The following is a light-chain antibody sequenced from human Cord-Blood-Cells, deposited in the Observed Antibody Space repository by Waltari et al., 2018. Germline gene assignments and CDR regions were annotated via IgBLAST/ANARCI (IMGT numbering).Light chain of an antibody. Sequence: QSVLTQPPSASGTPGQRVTVSCSGSSSNIGSNYVYWYQQLPGTAPKLIIYRNYQRPSGGLARSAGAKSGTAASRAISGPRDEDEADDYCAAWDDSLSGRVFGGGTKLTVL. J-gene: IGLJ3*02. V-gene: IGLV1-47*01. CDR1: SSNIGSNY. CDR3: AAWDDSLSGRV. CDR2: RNY.